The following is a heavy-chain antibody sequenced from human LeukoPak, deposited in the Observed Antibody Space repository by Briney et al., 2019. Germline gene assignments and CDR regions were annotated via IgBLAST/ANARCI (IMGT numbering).Heavy chain of an antibody. J-gene: IGHJ4*02. CDR1: GGSINNYY. CDR2: IFYNGGT. D-gene: IGHD3-22*01. CDR3: ARFSQYFDTSSHYLDY. Sequence: SETLSLTCTVSGGSINNYYWSWVRQPPGEGLEWIAYIFYNGGTNYNPSLKTRVTISVDTSKNQFSLRLNSVSAADTAVYYCARFSQYFDTSSHYLDYWGQGILVTVSS. V-gene: IGHV4-59*08.